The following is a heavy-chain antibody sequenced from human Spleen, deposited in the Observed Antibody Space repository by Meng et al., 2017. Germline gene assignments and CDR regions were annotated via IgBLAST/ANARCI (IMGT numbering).Heavy chain of an antibody. V-gene: IGHV4-39*07. CDR2: LYSSGST. CDR1: GGSISSNIYS. D-gene: IGHD6-19*01. J-gene: IGHJ4*02. Sequence: SETLSLTCTGSGGSISSNIYSWGWVRQPPGKGLEWIGSLYSSGSTYYNPSLKSRVSISIDTSKNQFSLKLSSATAADTALYYCGSPAGRGWYYFDYWGQGKLVTVSS. CDR3: GSPAGRGWYYFDY.